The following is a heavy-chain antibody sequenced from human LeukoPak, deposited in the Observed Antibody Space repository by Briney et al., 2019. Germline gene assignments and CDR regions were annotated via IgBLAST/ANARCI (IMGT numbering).Heavy chain of an antibody. J-gene: IGHJ4*02. V-gene: IGHV4-39*07. CDR2: ICYSGST. D-gene: IGHD5-12*01. CDR1: GGSVSISSYY. CDR3: ARYHSGYDDY. Sequence: SETLSLTCTVSGGSVSISSYYWGWIRQPPGKGLEWIGSICYSGSTYYSPSLKSRVTISVDTSKNQFSLKLNSVTAADTAVYYCARYHSGYDDYWGRGTLVTVSS.